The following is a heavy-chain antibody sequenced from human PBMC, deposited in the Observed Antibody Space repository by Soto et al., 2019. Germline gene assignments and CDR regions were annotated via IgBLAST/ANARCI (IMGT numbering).Heavy chain of an antibody. Sequence: KPSETLSLTCTVSGGSISSSSYYWGWIRQPPGKGLEWIGRIYYSGSTYYNPSLKSRVTISVDTSKNQFSLRLSSVTAADTAVYYCARGIAVARVIQYSYYYGMDVWRQVTTVTVSS. V-gene: IGHV4-39*01. CDR3: ARGIAVARVIQYSYYYGMDV. CDR2: IYYSGST. J-gene: IGHJ6*02. CDR1: GGSISSSSYY. D-gene: IGHD6-19*01.